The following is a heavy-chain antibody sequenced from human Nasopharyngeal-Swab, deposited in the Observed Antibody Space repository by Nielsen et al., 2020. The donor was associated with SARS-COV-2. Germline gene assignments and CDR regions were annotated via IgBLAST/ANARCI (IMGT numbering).Heavy chain of an antibody. CDR3: ATDGYSFGYDRGY. V-gene: IGHV3-7*01. Sequence: GESLKISCATSGFTFSTYWMTWVRQAPGKGLEWVANIKQDGRENYYIDSVKGRFTISRDNAKSSLFLEMNSLGVEDTALYYCATDGYSFGYDRGYWGQGTLVIVSS. J-gene: IGHJ4*02. CDR1: GFTFSTYW. CDR2: IKQDGREN. D-gene: IGHD4-11*01.